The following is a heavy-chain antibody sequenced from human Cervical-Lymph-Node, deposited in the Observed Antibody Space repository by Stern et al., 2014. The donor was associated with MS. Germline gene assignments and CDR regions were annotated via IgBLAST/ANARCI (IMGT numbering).Heavy chain of an antibody. CDR2: ISYDGVNK. V-gene: IGHV3-30-3*01. J-gene: IGHJ4*02. CDR1: GFTFSSHA. Sequence: DQLVESGGGVVQPGRSLRLSCTASGFTFSSHALHWVRQAPGKGLEWVALISYDGVNKYYADSVKGRFTISRDNSKNTLFVQMNSLRTEDTAVYYCARGPYGDFAGEFDYWGQGTLVTVSS. D-gene: IGHD4-17*01. CDR3: ARGPYGDFAGEFDY.